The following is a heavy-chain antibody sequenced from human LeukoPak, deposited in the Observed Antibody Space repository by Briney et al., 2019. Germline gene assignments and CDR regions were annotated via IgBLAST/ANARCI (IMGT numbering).Heavy chain of an antibody. CDR1: GFTFSSYG. J-gene: IGHJ4*02. CDR3: ARDLSISSTSCPSH. CDR2: ISYDGSNK. V-gene: IGHV3-30*03. D-gene: IGHD2-2*01. Sequence: GRSLRLSCAASGFTFSSYGMHWVRQAPGKGLEWVAVISYDGSNKYYADSVKGRFTISRDDSKNTLYLQMNSLRSDDTAVYHCARDLSISSTSCPSHWGQGTLVTVSS.